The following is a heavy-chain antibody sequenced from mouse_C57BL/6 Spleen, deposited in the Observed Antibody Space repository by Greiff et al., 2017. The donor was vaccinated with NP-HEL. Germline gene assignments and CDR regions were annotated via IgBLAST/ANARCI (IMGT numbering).Heavy chain of an antibody. CDR1: GFTFSSYA. V-gene: IGHV5-9-1*02. Sequence: EVQLVESGEGLVKPGGSLKLSCAASGFTFSSYAMSWVRQTPEKRLEWVAYISSGGDYIYYADTVKGRFTISRDNARNTLYLQMSSLKSEDTAMYYCTREGGYPGWFAYWGQGTLVTVSA. CDR2: ISSGGDYI. CDR3: TREGGYPGWFAY. J-gene: IGHJ3*01. D-gene: IGHD2-2*01.